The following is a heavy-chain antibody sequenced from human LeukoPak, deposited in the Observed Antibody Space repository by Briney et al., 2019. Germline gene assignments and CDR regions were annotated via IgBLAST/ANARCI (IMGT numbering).Heavy chain of an antibody. J-gene: IGHJ4*02. V-gene: IGHV3-30*02. Sequence: GGSLRLSCAASGFTFSSYGMHWVRQAPGKGLEWVAFIRYDGSNKYYADSVKGRFTISRDNSKNTLYLQTNSLRAEDTAVYYCAKKGPRYDYYFDYWGQGTLVTVSS. D-gene: IGHD3-3*01. CDR3: AKKGPRYDYYFDY. CDR2: IRYDGSNK. CDR1: GFTFSSYG.